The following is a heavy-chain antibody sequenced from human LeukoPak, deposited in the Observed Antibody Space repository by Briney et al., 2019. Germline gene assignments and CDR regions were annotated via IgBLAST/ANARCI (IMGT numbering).Heavy chain of an antibody. CDR3: AGHRYCSSTSCQGSDY. CDR1: GYSISSGYY. D-gene: IGHD2-2*01. Sequence: PSETLSLTCAVSGYSISSGYYWGWIRQPPGKGLEWIGSIYHSGSTYYNPSLKSRVTISVDTSKNQFSLKLSSVTAADTAVYYCAGHRYCSSTSCQGSDYWGQETLVTVSS. CDR2: IYHSGST. J-gene: IGHJ4*02. V-gene: IGHV4-38-2*01.